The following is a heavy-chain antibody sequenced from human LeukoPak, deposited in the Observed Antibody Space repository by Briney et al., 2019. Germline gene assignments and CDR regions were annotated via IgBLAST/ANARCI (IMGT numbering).Heavy chain of an antibody. Sequence: ASVKVSCKASGYTFTSYDINWVRQATGQGLEWMGWMNPNSGNTGYAQKFQGRVTMTRNTSISTAYMELSSLRSEDTAVYYCARVVRYCTNGVCYTVINYFDYWGQGTLVTVSS. CDR3: ARVVRYCTNGVCYTVINYFDY. D-gene: IGHD2-8*01. V-gene: IGHV1-8*01. J-gene: IGHJ4*02. CDR2: MNPNSGNT. CDR1: GYTFTSYD.